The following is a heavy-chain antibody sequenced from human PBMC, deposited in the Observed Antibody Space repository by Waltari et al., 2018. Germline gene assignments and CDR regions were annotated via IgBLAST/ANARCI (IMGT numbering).Heavy chain of an antibody. Sequence: EVQLVESGGGLVQPGGSLRLSCAASGFTFSSYAMSWVRQAPGMWLEWVSAISGSGGSTYYADSVKGRFTISRDNSKNTLYLQMNSLRAEDTAVYYCAKMDYYDYVWGSSNAFDIWGQGTMVTVSS. CDR2: ISGSGGST. J-gene: IGHJ3*02. D-gene: IGHD3-16*01. CDR3: AKMDYYDYVWGSSNAFDI. V-gene: IGHV3-23*04. CDR1: GFTFSSYA.